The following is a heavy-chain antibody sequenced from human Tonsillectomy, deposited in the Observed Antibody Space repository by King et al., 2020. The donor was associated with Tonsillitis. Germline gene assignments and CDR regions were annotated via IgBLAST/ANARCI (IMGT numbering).Heavy chain of an antibody. D-gene: IGHD5-24*01. Sequence: VQLVQSGGGLVQPGGSLRLSCAASGFLFRNYAMSWVRQAPGKGLEWVSGISGSDGSKYYADSVKGRLTNSRDNSKKTMYLQMKSLRAEDTAVYYCGKRSRDGYNSPVDYWGQGTLVTVSS. CDR2: ISGSDGSK. CDR3: GKRSRDGYNSPVDY. CDR1: GFLFRNYA. V-gene: IGHV3-23*04. J-gene: IGHJ4*02.